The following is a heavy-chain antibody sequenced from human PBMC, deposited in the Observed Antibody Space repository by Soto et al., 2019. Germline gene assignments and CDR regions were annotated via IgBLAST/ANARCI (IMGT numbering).Heavy chain of an antibody. CDR3: ARVGSSIATRPFDY. CDR2: IYYSGST. Sequence: SETLSPTSTASGGSISSGDYYWSWIRQPPGKGLEWIEYIYYSGSTYYNPSLKSRVTISVDTSKNQFSLKLSSVTAADTAVYYCARVGSSIATRPFDYWGQGTLVTVSS. CDR1: GGSISSGDYY. J-gene: IGHJ4*02. V-gene: IGHV4-30-4*01. D-gene: IGHD6-6*01.